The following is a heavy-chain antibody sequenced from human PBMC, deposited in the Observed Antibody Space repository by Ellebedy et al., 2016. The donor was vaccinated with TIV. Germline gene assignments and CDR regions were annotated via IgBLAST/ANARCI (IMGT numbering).Heavy chain of an antibody. CDR3: ASHPYGDYGYFDY. J-gene: IGHJ4*02. D-gene: IGHD4-17*01. V-gene: IGHV4-34*01. CDR2: INHSGST. Sequence: SETLSLTXAVYGGSFSGYYWSWIRQPPGKGLEWIGEINHSGSTNYNPSLKSRVTISVDTSKNQFSLKLSSVTAADTAVYYCASHPYGDYGYFDYWGQGTLVTVSS. CDR1: GGSFSGYY.